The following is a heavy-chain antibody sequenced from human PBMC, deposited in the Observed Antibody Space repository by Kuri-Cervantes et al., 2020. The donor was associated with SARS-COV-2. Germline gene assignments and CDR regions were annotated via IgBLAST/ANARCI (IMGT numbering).Heavy chain of an antibody. CDR2: IYHSGST. J-gene: IGHJ4*02. D-gene: IGHD2-2*01. Sequence: GSLRLSCTVSGYSISSGYYWGWIRQPPGKGLEWIGSIYHSGSTYYNPSLKSRVTISVDTSKNQFSLKLSSVTAADTAVYYCARRSAARLFDYWGQGTLVTVSS. CDR1: GYSISSGYY. V-gene: IGHV4-38-2*02. CDR3: ARRSAARLFDY.